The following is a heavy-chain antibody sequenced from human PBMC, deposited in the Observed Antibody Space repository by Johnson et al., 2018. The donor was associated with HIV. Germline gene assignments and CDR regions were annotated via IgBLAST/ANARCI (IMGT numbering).Heavy chain of an antibody. CDR3: ARDLETSGWYQGTFDI. V-gene: IGHV3-30-3*01. D-gene: IGHD6-19*01. CDR2: ISYDGSNK. J-gene: IGHJ3*02. Sequence: VQLVEFGGGVVQPGRSLRLSCAASGFTFSSYAMHWVRQAPGKGLEWVAVISYDGSNKYYADSVKGRFTFSRDNSKNTLYLQMNSLRAEDTAVYYCARDLETSGWYQGTFDIWGQGTMVTVSS. CDR1: GFTFSSYA.